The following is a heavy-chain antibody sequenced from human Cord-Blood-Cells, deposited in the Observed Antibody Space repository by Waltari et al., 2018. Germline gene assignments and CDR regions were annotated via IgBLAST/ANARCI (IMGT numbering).Heavy chain of an antibody. V-gene: IGHV1-69*09. CDR3: ARDSPNCSGGSCYYFDY. Sequence: QVQLVQSGAEVKKPGSSVKVSCKASGGTFSSYAISWVRQAPGQGLEWMGRIIPILGIANYAQKFQGRVTITADKSTSTAYMELSSLRSEDTAVYYCARDSPNCSGGSCYYFDYWGQGTLVTVSS. CDR1: GGTFSSYA. CDR2: IIPILGIA. D-gene: IGHD2-15*01. J-gene: IGHJ4*02.